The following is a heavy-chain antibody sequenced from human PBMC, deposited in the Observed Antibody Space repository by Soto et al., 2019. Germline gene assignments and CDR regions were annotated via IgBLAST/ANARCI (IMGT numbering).Heavy chain of an antibody. CDR2: IYSGVST. CDR3: ARYNYYYGMDV. J-gene: IGHJ6*02. CDR1: GFIVNYNH. Sequence: EVQLVESGGGLIQPGGSLRLSCAASGFIVNYNHMTWVRQAPGKGLEWVSVIYSGVSTYYAESVKGRFTISRDNSKNTVYLQMNSLRAEDTAVYYCARYNYYYGMDVWGQGTTVTVS. V-gene: IGHV3-53*01. D-gene: IGHD1-1*01.